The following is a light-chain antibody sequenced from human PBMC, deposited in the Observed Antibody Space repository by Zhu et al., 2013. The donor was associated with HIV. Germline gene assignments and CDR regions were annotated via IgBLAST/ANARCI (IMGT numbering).Light chain of an antibody. CDR2: AAS. CDR1: QPVNSS. Sequence: IVVTQSPATVSVSPGERATLSCRASQPVNSSLAWYQQKPGQPPRLLIYAASTRATSVPARFTGSGSGTEFTLTISSLKSEDFATYLCQEHSNGFLFTFGPGTKVD. CDR3: QEHSNGFLFT. J-gene: IGKJ3*01. V-gene: IGKV3-15*01.